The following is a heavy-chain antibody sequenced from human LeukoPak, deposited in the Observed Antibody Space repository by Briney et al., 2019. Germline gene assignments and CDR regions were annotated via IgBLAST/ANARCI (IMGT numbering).Heavy chain of an antibody. V-gene: IGHV3-7*01. CDR2: INQDGSQK. J-gene: IGHJ4*02. D-gene: IGHD3-22*01. CDR3: ARDLDSGNYFFAY. Sequence: PGGSLRLSCAASGFTFSGNWMSWVRQAPGKGLEWVANINQDGSQKHYVDSVKGRFTISRDNAENSLYLQMSSLRAEDTAVYYCARDLDSGNYFFAYWGQGTPVTVSS. CDR1: GFTFSGNW.